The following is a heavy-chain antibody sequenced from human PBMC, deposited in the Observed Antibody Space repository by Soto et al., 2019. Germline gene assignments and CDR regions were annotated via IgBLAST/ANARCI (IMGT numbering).Heavy chain of an antibody. CDR2: ISGSGGST. CDR1: GFTFSSYA. D-gene: IGHD3-3*01. Sequence: GGSLRLSCAASGFTFSSYAMSWVRQAPGKGLEWVSAISGSGGSTYYADSVKGRFTISRDNSKNTLYLQMNSLRAEDTAVYYCAKDSTTRFLEWLGRPRTGCMDVWGQGTTVTVSS. J-gene: IGHJ6*02. CDR3: AKDSTTRFLEWLGRPRTGCMDV. V-gene: IGHV3-23*01.